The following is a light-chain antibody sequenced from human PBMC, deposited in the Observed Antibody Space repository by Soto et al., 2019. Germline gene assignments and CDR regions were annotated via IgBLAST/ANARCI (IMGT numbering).Light chain of an antibody. V-gene: IGLV1-40*01. CDR2: RNS. CDR1: SSNIGADYD. Sequence: QAVVTQPPSVSGAPGQRVTISCTGSSSNIGADYDVHWYQQLLGTAPKLLIYRNSNRPSGVPDRLSGSKSGTSASLAITGLQAEDETDYYCQSYDSSLSAFVFGTGTKVTVL. J-gene: IGLJ1*01. CDR3: QSYDSSLSAFV.